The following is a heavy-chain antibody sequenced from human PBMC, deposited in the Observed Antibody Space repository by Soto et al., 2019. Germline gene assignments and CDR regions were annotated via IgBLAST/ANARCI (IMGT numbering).Heavy chain of an antibody. D-gene: IGHD2-2*02. Sequence: GGSLRLSCSASGFTFSQSAMHWVRQAPGKGLEWVSSISSRSDIYYADSVKGRFTISRDNAKNSVSLQMNSLRAEDTAVYYCAREYTAWPLAYGLDVWGQGTTVTVSS. CDR2: ISSRSDI. CDR1: GFTFSQSA. CDR3: AREYTAWPLAYGLDV. J-gene: IGHJ6*02. V-gene: IGHV3-21*01.